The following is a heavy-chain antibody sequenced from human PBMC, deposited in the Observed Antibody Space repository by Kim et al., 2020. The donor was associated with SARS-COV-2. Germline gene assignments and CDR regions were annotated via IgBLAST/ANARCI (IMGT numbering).Heavy chain of an antibody. V-gene: IGHV3-48*03. CDR1: GLVFSNYE. CDR3: ATTLGGTHYEWRDY. J-gene: IGHJ4*02. D-gene: IGHD1-26*01. Sequence: GGSLRLSCAASGLVFSNYEMKWVRQAPGKGLQWVSYIGTGGATKFYADSVKGRFIISRDDAKNSVYLQMNSLRVDDTAVYYCATTLGGTHYEWRDYWGQGTPVTVSS. CDR2: IGTGGATK.